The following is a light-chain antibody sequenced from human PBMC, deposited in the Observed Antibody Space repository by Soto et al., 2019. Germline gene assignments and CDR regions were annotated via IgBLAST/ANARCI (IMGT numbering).Light chain of an antibody. Sequence: DIQMTQSPSTLSGSVGDRVTITCLASQTISSWLAWYQQKPRKAPKLLIYKASTLKSGVPSRFSGSGSGTEFTLTISSLQPDDFATYYCQQLNSYPLTFGGGTKVDIK. CDR3: QQLNSYPLT. V-gene: IGKV1-5*03. J-gene: IGKJ4*01. CDR2: KAS. CDR1: QTISSW.